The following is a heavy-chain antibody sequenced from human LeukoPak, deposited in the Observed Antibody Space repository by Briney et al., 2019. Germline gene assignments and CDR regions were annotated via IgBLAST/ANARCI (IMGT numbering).Heavy chain of an antibody. J-gene: IGHJ6*03. CDR1: GFTFSAYS. CDR3: ARVRGSYYMDV. Sequence: GGSLRLSCAASGFTFSAYSMNWVRQAPGKGLVGVSYITSGTSNMYYAHSVKGRFTISRDNAKNSLYLQMSSLRAEDTGVYYCARVRGSYYMDVWGKGTTVTVSS. V-gene: IGHV3-48*01. CDR2: ITSGTSNM.